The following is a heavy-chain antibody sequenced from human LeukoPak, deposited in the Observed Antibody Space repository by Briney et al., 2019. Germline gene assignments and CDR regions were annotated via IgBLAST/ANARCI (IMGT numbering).Heavy chain of an antibody. CDR2: IYYSGST. V-gene: IGHV4-39*07. D-gene: IGHD3-10*01. Sequence: SETLSLTCTVSGGSISSSSYYWGWIRQPPGKGLEWIGSIYYSGSTYYNPSLKSRVTISVDTSKNQFSLKLSSVTAADTAVYYCARDADDYGSGSSAFDIWGQGTMVTVSS. CDR1: GGSISSSSYY. CDR3: ARDADDYGSGSSAFDI. J-gene: IGHJ3*02.